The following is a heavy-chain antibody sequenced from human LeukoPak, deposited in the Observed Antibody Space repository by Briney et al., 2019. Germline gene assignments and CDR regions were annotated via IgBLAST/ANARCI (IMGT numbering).Heavy chain of an antibody. CDR2: ISGSGGST. Sequence: GGSLRLSCAASGLTFSSYAMSWVRQAPGKGLEWVSAISGSGGSTYYADSVKGRFTISRDNSKNTLYLQMNSLRAEDTAVYYCAGDRIMITFGGVIVQDYWGQGTLVTVSS. V-gene: IGHV3-23*01. J-gene: IGHJ4*02. D-gene: IGHD3-16*02. CDR1: GLTFSSYA. CDR3: AGDRIMITFGGVIVQDY.